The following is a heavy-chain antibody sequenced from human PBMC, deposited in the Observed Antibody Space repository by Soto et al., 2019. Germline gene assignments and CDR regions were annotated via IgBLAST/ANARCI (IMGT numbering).Heavy chain of an antibody. CDR1: GGSFSAYY. J-gene: IGHJ6*02. D-gene: IGHD6-13*01. CDR2: IIHSEST. V-gene: IGHV4-34*01. CDR3: ARGGPTYSSSWYGMDV. Sequence: SETLSLTCAVYGGSFSAYYWSWVRQPPGKGLEWIGEIIHSESTKYNPSLKSRVTISVDTSKNQFSLKLSSVTAADTAVYYCARGGPTYSSSWYGMDVWGQGTTVTVSS.